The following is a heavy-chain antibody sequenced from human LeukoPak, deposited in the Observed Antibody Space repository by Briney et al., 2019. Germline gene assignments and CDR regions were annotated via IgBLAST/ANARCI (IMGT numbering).Heavy chain of an antibody. CDR1: GGSFSGYY. J-gene: IGHJ6*02. Sequence: PSETLSLTCAVYGGSFSGYYWSWIRQPPGKGLEWIGEINHSGSTNYNPSLKSRVTISVDTSKNQFSLKLSSVTAADTAVYYCARGYSSGWSPIDYYYYGMDVWGQGTTVTVSS. D-gene: IGHD6-19*01. V-gene: IGHV4-34*01. CDR3: ARGYSSGWSPIDYYYYGMDV. CDR2: INHSGST.